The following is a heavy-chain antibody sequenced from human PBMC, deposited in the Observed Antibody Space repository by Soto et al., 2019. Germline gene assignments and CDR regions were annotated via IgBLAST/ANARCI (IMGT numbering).Heavy chain of an antibody. CDR1: GYTFTSYG. CDR2: ISAYNGNT. D-gene: IGHD2-2*01. CDR3: ARIYCSSIICYWLGGAFDI. J-gene: IGHJ3*02. Sequence: QVQLVQSGAEVKKPGASVKVSCKASGYTFTSYGISWVRQAPGQGLEWMGWISAYNGNTNYAQKLQGRVTMTTDTCTSTAYMELRSLRSEESAVYYCARIYCSSIICYWLGGAFDIWGQGTMVTVSS. V-gene: IGHV1-18*01.